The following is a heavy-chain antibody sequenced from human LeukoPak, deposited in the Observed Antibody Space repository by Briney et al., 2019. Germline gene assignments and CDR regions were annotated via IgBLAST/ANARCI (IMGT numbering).Heavy chain of an antibody. CDR2: IYYSGST. V-gene: IGHV4-39*01. CDR1: GGSISGSTYY. J-gene: IGHJ4*02. CDR3: ARQWDF. Sequence: SETLSLTCTVSGGSISGSTYYWGWIRQPPGKGLEWIGSIYYSGSTYYNPSLNSRVTTSVDTSNNQFSLKVNSVTAADTAVYFCARQWDFWGQGTLVTVSS.